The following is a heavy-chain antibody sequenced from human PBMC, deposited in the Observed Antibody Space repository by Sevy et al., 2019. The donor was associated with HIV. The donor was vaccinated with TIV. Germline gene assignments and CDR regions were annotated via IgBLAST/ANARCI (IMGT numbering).Heavy chain of an antibody. J-gene: IGHJ6*02. Sequence: ASVKVSCKASGYTFTSYGISWVRQAPGQGLEWMGWISAYNGNTNYAQKLQGTVTMTTDTSTSTAYMELRSLRSDDTAVYYCARFAVAGTGYYGMDVWGQGTTVTVSS. CDR3: ARFAVAGTGYYGMDV. V-gene: IGHV1-18*01. CDR2: ISAYNGNT. CDR1: GYTFTSYG. D-gene: IGHD6-19*01.